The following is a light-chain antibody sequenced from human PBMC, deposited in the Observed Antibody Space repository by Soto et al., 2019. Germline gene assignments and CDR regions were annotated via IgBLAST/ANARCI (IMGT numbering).Light chain of an antibody. CDR3: QQRNIWPPVT. CDR1: QSVNHN. Sequence: VMTQSPYTLSASPGERVSLSCRASQSVNHNLAWYHQKPGQAPRLLIYGASNRATGIPDRFSGSGSGTDFTLTISSLEPEDSAIYYCQQRNIWPPVTFGQGTRLEIK. CDR2: GAS. V-gene: IGKV3-11*01. J-gene: IGKJ5*01.